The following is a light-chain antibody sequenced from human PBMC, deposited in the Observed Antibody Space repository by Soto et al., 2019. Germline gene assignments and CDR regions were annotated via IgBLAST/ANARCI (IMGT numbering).Light chain of an antibody. CDR2: GAS. CDR1: QSVSSN. J-gene: IGKJ4*01. CDR3: QQYKNWPPLT. Sequence: EIVMTQSPATLSVSPGERATLSCRASQSVSSNLAWYQQKPGRAPRLLIYGASTRATGIPARFSGSGSGTEFTLTISSLQSEDVAVYYCQQYKNWPPLTFGGGTKVEIK. V-gene: IGKV3-15*01.